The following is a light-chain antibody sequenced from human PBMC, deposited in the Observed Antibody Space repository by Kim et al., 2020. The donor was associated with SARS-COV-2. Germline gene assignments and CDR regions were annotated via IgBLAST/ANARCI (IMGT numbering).Light chain of an antibody. J-gene: IGLJ3*02. CDR3: KSYDSSHWV. CDR1: SGSIASNY. V-gene: IGLV6-57*01. Sequence: NFMLTQPHSVSESPGKTVTISCTRSSGSIASNYVQWYQQRPGSSPTTVIYEDNQRPSGVPDRFSGSIDSSSNSASLTISGLKTEDEADYYCKSYDSSHWVYGGGNKLTVL. CDR2: EDN.